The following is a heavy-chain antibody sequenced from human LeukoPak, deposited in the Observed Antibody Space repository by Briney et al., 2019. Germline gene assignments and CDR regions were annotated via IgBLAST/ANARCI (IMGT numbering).Heavy chain of an antibody. D-gene: IGHD1-14*01. V-gene: IGHV1-18*01. J-gene: IGHJ4*02. CDR2: ISAYNGNT. CDR1: GYTFTSYG. Sequence: ASVKVSCKASGYTFTSYGISWVRQAPGQGLEWMGWISAYNGNTNYAQKLQGRVTMTADTSTSTAYVELRSLRSDDTAVYYCARDLRPRTSDYWGQGTLVTVSS. CDR3: ARDLRPRTSDY.